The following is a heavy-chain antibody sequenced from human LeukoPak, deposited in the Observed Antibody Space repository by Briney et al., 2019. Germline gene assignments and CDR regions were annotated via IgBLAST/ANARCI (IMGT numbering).Heavy chain of an antibody. J-gene: IGHJ6*02. Sequence: GESLKISCKGSGYSFTSYWIGWVRQMPGKGLEWMGIIYPGDSDTRYSPSFQGQVTISADKSISTAYLQWSSLKASDTAMYYCAISPHGDYPYYYYGMDVWGQGTTVTVSS. CDR1: GYSFTSYW. CDR2: IYPGDSDT. CDR3: AISPHGDYPYYYYGMDV. D-gene: IGHD4-17*01. V-gene: IGHV5-51*01.